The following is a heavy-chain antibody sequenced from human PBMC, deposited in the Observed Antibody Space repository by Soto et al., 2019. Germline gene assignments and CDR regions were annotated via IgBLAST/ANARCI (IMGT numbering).Heavy chain of an antibody. D-gene: IGHD3-9*01. V-gene: IGHV4-61*01. CDR3: ARASSPYFDLFSAFDP. J-gene: IGHJ5*02. CDR2: SYYSGTT. Sequence: PSETLSLTCTASGASVTSGSYYWSWIRQPPGKGLEWIGYSYYSGTTKYNPSLKSRVTISVDTAENQFSLKLTSVTAADTAVYFCARASSPYFDLFSAFDPWGQGTLVTVSS. CDR1: GASVTSGSYY.